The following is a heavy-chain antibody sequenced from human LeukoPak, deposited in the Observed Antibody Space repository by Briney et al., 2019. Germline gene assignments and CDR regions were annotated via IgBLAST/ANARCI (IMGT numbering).Heavy chain of an antibody. J-gene: IGHJ4*02. CDR3: ARGGKATVVTM. V-gene: IGHV4-4*07. D-gene: IGHD4-23*01. Sequence: SETLSLTCTVSGGSINSYYWSWIRQPAGKGLGWIGRMYSSGSTNYNPFLKSRVFMSEDTSKNQFSLKLTSVTAADTAVYYCARGGKATVVTMWGQGILVTVSS. CDR1: GGSINSYY. CDR2: MYSSGST.